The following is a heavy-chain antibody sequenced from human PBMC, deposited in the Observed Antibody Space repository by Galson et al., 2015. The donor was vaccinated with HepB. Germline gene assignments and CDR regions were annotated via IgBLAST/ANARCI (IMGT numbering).Heavy chain of an antibody. CDR2: IDTSGRTT. V-gene: IGHV3-11*01. CDR3: ARRGYSYGYGYYYYGINV. J-gene: IGHJ6*02. Sequence: SLRLSCAASGFTFSDYYMNWIRQAPGKGLEWISHIDTSGRTTDYADSVKGRFTISRDNAKNSLYLQMNSLRAEDTAVYYCARRGYSYGYGYYYYGINVWGHVTTVIVSS. CDR1: GFTFSDYY. D-gene: IGHD5-18*01.